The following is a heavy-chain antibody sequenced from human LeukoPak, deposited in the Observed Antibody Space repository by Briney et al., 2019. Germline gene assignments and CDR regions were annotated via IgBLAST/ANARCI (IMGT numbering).Heavy chain of an antibody. J-gene: IGHJ4*02. CDR2: ISSSDSTI. Sequence: GGSLRLSCEATGFIFSNYWMAWVRQAPGKGLEWVSYISSSDSTIYYADSVKGRFTISRDNAKNSLYLQMNSLRAGDTAVYYCARTIEMATISYFDYWGQGTLVTVSS. V-gene: IGHV3-48*03. D-gene: IGHD5-24*01. CDR1: GFIFSNYW. CDR3: ARTIEMATISYFDY.